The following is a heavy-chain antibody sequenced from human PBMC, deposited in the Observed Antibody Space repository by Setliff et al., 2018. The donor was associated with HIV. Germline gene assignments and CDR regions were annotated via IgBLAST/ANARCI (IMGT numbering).Heavy chain of an antibody. D-gene: IGHD3-10*01. J-gene: IGHJ3*02. V-gene: IGHV1-18*04. CDR1: GYTFTRYF. CDR2: SSAYNGNT. Sequence: WASVKVSCKASGYTFTRYFMHCVRQAPGQGLEWMGWSSAYNGNTNYAQKLQGRVTMTTDTSTSTAYMELRSLRSDDTAVYYCARDRAGDAFDIWGQGTMVTVSS. CDR3: ARDRAGDAFDI.